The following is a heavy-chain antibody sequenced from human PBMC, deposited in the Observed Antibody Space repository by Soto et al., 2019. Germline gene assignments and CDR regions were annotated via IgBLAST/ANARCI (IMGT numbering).Heavy chain of an antibody. V-gene: IGHV3-30*18. J-gene: IGHJ4*02. D-gene: IGHD4-17*01. CDR1: GFTFSSYG. CDR2: ISYDGSNK. CDR3: AKSLDYGDYHYYFDY. Sequence: SLRLSCAASGFTFSSYGMHWVRQAPGKGLEWVAVISYDGSNKYYADSVKGRFTISRDNSKNTLYLQMNSLRAEDTAVYYCAKSLDYGDYHYYFDYWGQGTLVTVSS.